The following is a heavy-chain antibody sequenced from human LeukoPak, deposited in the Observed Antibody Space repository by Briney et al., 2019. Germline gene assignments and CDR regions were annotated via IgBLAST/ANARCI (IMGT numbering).Heavy chain of an antibody. J-gene: IGHJ3*02. CDR1: GFTVSDHY. V-gene: IGHV3-72*01. CDR3: TRPSYYDSRGYSTNGFDI. Sequence: GGSLRLSCAASGFTVSDHYIDWVRQAPGKGLEWVGRNRDKSKSYTTDYAASVRGRFTISRDDSKNSLYLQMYSLKSEDTAVYFCTRPSYYDSRGYSTNGFDIWGQGTMVTVSS. CDR2: NRDKSKSYTT. D-gene: IGHD3-22*01.